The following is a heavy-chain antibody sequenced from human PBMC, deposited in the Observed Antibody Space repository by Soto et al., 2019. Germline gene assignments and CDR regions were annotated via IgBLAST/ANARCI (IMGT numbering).Heavy chain of an antibody. Sequence: EVQLVESGGGLVQPGGSLTLSCAASGFTFRSYEMHWVRQPPGKGLQWISYISADGSGTYYADSVRGGFTISRDNARNSLSQQMSCPRADATDIYYCVRDLHEPLPADVLRVTTWGQGTQITVSS. J-gene: IGHJ4*02. CDR3: VRDLHEPLPADVLRVTT. D-gene: IGHD3-3*01. CDR1: GFTFRSYE. V-gene: IGHV3-48*03. CDR2: ISADGSGT.